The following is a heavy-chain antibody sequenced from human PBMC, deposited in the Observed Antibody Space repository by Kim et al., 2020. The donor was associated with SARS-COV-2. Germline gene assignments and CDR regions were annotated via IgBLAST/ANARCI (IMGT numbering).Heavy chain of an antibody. D-gene: IGHD6-19*01. Sequence: GDADSGKGRFTISRDNAKNSLYLKMNSLRAEDTALYYCGRGHCSGWYGFDYWGQGTLVTVST. V-gene: IGHV3-20*03. J-gene: IGHJ4*02. CDR3: GRGHCSGWYGFDY.